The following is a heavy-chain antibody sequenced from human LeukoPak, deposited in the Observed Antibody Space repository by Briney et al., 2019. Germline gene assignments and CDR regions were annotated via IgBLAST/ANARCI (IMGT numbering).Heavy chain of an antibody. CDR3: AREGTTGLWFGESGDAFDI. V-gene: IGHV4-59*01. D-gene: IGHD3-10*01. Sequence: SETLSLTCTVSGGSISSYYWSWIRQPPGKGLEWVGYIYYSGSTNYNPSLKSRVTISVDTSKNQFSLKLSSVTAADTAVYYCAREGTTGLWFGESGDAFDIWGQGTMVTVSS. CDR2: IYYSGST. CDR1: GGSISSYY. J-gene: IGHJ3*02.